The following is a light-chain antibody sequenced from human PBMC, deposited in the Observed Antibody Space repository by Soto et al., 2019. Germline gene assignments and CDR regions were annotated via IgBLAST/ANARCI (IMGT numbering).Light chain of an antibody. J-gene: IGLJ1*01. Sequence: QSVLTQPASVSGSPEQSITISCTGTSSDVSGYNYVSWYQQHPGRAPKLMIYDVSNRPSGVSNRFSGSKSGNTASLTISGLQAEEEADYYCGSYTSSSTLLYVFGTGTKVTVL. V-gene: IGLV2-14*03. CDR2: DVS. CDR1: SSDVSGYNY. CDR3: GSYTSSSTLLYV.